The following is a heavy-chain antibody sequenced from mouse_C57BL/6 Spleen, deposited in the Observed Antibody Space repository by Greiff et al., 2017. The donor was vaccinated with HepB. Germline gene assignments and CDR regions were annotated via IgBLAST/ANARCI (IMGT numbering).Heavy chain of an antibody. V-gene: IGHV1-4*01. J-gene: IGHJ1*03. D-gene: IGHD1-1*01. Sequence: QVQLQQSGAELARPGASVKMSCKASGYTFTSYTMHWVKQRPGQGLEWIGYINPSSGYTKYNQKFKDKATLTADKSSSTAYMQLSSLTSEDSAVYYCAIPLYYYGSSYWYFDVWGTGTTVTVSS. CDR2: INPSSGYT. CDR3: AIPLYYYGSSYWYFDV. CDR1: GYTFTSYT.